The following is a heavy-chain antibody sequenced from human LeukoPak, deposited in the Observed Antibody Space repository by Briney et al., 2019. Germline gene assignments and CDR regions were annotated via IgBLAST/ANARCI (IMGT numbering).Heavy chain of an antibody. D-gene: IGHD2-2*02. J-gene: IGHJ4*02. CDR2: IWYDGSNK. V-gene: IGHV3-33*06. Sequence: PGGSLRLSCAASGFTFSSYGMHWVRQAPGKGLEWVAVIWYDGSNKYYADSVKGRFTISRDNSKNTLYLQMNSVRAEDTAVCYCAKQAYCSSTSCYIGRRLDYWGQGTLVTVSS. CDR3: AKQAYCSSTSCYIGRRLDY. CDR1: GFTFSSYG.